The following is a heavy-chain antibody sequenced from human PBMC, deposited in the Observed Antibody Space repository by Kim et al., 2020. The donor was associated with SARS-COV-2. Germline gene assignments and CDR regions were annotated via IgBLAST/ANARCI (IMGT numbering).Heavy chain of an antibody. CDR3: ARASSSSSDAFDI. V-gene: IGHV6-1*01. J-gene: IGHJ3*02. Sequence: YAVSVKSRITNNPNTSTNQFYLQLNSVTPDDTAVYYCARASSSSSDAFDIWRQGTMVTVSS. D-gene: IGHD6-13*01.